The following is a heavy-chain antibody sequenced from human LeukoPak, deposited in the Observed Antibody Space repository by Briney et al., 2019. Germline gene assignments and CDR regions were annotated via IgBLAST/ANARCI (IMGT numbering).Heavy chain of an antibody. CDR1: GGSSSGYY. CDR3: ARVPPRYCRGGSCYEVRYYGMDV. Sequence: SETLSLTCAVYGGSSSGYYWNWIRQPPGKGLEWIGDINHSGSTNYNPSLRSPGTISVDTSKNQLSLKLSSVTAAHTAVYYCARVPPRYCRGGSCYEVRYYGMDVWGQGTTVTVSS. CDR2: INHSGST. V-gene: IGHV4-34*01. D-gene: IGHD2-15*01. J-gene: IGHJ6*02.